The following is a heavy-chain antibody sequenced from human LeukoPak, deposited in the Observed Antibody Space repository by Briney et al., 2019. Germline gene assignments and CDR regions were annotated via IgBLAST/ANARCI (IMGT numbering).Heavy chain of an antibody. J-gene: IGHJ4*02. CDR3: ARDSAPYCGGDCYSCDY. CDR2: ISSSSSYI. V-gene: IGHV3-21*01. D-gene: IGHD2-21*01. CDR1: GFTFSSYS. Sequence: GGSLRLSCAASGFTFSSYSMNWVRQAPGKGLEWVSSISSSSSYIYYADSVKGRFTISRDNAKNSLYLQMNSLRAEDTAVYYCARDSAPYCGGDCYSCDYWGQGTLVTVSS.